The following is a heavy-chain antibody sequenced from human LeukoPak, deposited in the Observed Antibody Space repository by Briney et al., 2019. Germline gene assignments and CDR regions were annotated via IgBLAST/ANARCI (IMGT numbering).Heavy chain of an antibody. J-gene: IGHJ4*02. CDR3: ARDRASGSGKYYFDY. Sequence: SETLSLTCTVSGGSISSYYWSWIRQPPGKGLEWIGYIDYSGWTNYNPSLTSRVTISADTSENQFSLKLSSVTAADTAVYYCARDRASGSGKYYFDYWGQGTLVTVSS. CDR2: IDYSGWT. V-gene: IGHV4-59*01. CDR1: GGSISSYY. D-gene: IGHD3-10*01.